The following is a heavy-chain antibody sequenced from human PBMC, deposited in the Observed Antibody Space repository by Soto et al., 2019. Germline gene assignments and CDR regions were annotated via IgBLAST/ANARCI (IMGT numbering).Heavy chain of an antibody. CDR3: ASTIMAGYFDY. Sequence: PSETLSLTCAVSGYSIGSGYYWGWIRQPPGKGLEWIGSIYHSGSTYYNPSLKSRVTIPVDTSKNQFSLKLSSVTAADTAVYYCASTIMAGYFDYWGQGTLVTVSS. CDR2: IYHSGST. V-gene: IGHV4-38-2*01. J-gene: IGHJ4*02. CDR1: GYSIGSGYY. D-gene: IGHD6-19*01.